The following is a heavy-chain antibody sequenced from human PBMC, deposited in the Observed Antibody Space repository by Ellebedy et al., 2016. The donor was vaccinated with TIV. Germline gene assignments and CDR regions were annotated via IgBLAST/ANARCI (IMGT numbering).Heavy chain of an antibody. CDR2: ISGSDAGT. J-gene: IGHJ4*02. Sequence: GESLKISXAASGFTFSSFAMSWVRQAPGKGLEWVSAISGSDAGTYYADSVKGRFTISRDNSKNTLYLQMNSLRAEDTAVYYCAKHRVPAWLWPDDYWGQGTLVTVSS. CDR1: GFTFSSFA. D-gene: IGHD3-9*01. V-gene: IGHV3-23*01. CDR3: AKHRVPAWLWPDDY.